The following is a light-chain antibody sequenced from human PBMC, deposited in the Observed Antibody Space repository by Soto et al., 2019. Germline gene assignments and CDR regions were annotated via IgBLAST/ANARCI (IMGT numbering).Light chain of an antibody. CDR3: AAWDDSLSGSAV. CDR1: SSNIGSNY. Sequence: QSVLTQPPSASGTPGQRVTLSCSGSSSNIGSNYVYWYQQLPGTAPKLLIYRNNQRPSGVPDRFSGSKSGTSASLAISGLRSEDEADYYCAAWDDSLSGSAVFGGGTKLTVL. J-gene: IGLJ2*01. CDR2: RNN. V-gene: IGLV1-47*01.